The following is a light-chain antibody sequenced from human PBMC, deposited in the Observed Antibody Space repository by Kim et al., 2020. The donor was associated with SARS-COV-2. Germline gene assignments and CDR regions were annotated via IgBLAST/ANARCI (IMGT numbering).Light chain of an antibody. CDR1: SSNIGSNY. V-gene: IGLV1-47*01. CDR2: RNN. CDR3: AAWDDSLSGHVA. Sequence: QSVLTQPPSASGTPGQRVTISCSGSSSNIGSNYVYWYQQLPGTAPKLLIYRNNQRPSGVPDRFSGSKSGTSASLAISGLRSEDEADYYCAAWDDSLSGHVAFGGGTQLTVL. J-gene: IGLJ2*01.